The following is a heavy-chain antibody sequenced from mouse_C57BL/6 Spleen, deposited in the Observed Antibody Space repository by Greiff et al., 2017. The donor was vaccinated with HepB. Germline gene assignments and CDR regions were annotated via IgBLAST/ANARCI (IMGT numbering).Heavy chain of an antibody. CDR1: GYTFTDYE. D-gene: IGHD2-5*01. Sequence: QVQLKESGAELVRPGASVTLSCKASGYTFTDYEMHWVKQTPVHGLEWIGAIDPETGGTAYNQKFKGKAILTADKSSSTAYMVLRSLTSEDSAVYYCTRAEDYSNFRCWGQGTSVTVSS. CDR3: TRAEDYSNFRC. CDR2: IDPETGGT. V-gene: IGHV1-15*01. J-gene: IGHJ4*01.